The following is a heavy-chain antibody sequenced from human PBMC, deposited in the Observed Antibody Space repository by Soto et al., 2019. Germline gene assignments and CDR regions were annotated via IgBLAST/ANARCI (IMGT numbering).Heavy chain of an antibody. CDR2: ISYDGSNK. V-gene: IGHV3-30-3*01. D-gene: IGHD3-10*01. J-gene: IGHJ4*02. Sequence: QVQLVESGGGVVQPGRSLRLSCAASGFTFSSYAMHWVRQAPGKGLEWVAVISYDGSNKYYADSVKGRFTISRDNSKNTLYLQMNSLRAEDTAVYYCARDLVSLYGGSYWGQGTLVTVSS. CDR1: GFTFSSYA. CDR3: ARDLVSLYGGSY.